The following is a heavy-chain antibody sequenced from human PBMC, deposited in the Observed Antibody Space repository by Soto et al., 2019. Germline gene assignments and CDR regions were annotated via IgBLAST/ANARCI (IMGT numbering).Heavy chain of an antibody. CDR3: ARDGDYGGNPSSPSYYYAMDV. Sequence: QVQLVQSGAEVKKPGSSVKVSCKASGGTFSSYTISWVRQAPGQGLEWMGRIIPILGIANYAQKFQGRVTITADKSPRTAHMELSSLRSEDAAVYYCARDGDYGGNPSSPSYYYAMDVWGQGTTVTVSS. CDR1: GGTFSSYT. J-gene: IGHJ6*02. V-gene: IGHV1-69*08. CDR2: IIPILGIA. D-gene: IGHD4-17*01.